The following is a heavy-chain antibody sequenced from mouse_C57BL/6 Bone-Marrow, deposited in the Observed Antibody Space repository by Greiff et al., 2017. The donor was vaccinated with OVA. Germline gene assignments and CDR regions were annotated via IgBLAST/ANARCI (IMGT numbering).Heavy chain of an antibody. D-gene: IGHD1-1*01. J-gene: IGHJ1*03. CDR1: GYTFTDYY. Sequence: DVKLQESGPVLVKPGASVKMSCKASGYTFTDYYMNWVKQSHGKSLEWIGVINPYNGGTSYNQKFKGKATLTVDKSSSTAYMELNSLTSEDSAVYYCARWDYGSSYDWYFDVWGTGTTVTVSS. CDR2: INPYNGGT. CDR3: ARWDYGSSYDWYFDV. V-gene: IGHV1-19*01.